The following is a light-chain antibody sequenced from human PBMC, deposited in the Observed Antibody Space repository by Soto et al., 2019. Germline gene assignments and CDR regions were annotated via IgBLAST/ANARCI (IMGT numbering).Light chain of an antibody. Sequence: SALTQPASVSGSPGQSITISCTGTSSDVGGYNYVSWYQQHPGKAPKLMIYEVSNRPSGVSNRFSGSKSGNTASLTISGLQAEDEADYYCSSYTIISTSHLYVFGTGTKLTVL. J-gene: IGLJ1*01. CDR2: EVS. V-gene: IGLV2-14*01. CDR1: SSDVGGYNY. CDR3: SSYTIISTSHLYV.